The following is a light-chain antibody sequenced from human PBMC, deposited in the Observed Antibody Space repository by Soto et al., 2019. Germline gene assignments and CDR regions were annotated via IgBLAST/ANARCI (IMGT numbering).Light chain of an antibody. J-gene: IGLJ1*01. CDR3: SSYTSSSPLYV. Sequence: QSLLTQPASVSGSPGQSITISRTGTSSEVGGYNYVSWYQQHPGKAPKLMIYDVSNRPSGVSNRFSGSKSGNTASLTISGLQAEDEAGYYCSSYTSSSPLYVFGTGTKVTVL. V-gene: IGLV2-14*01. CDR2: DVS. CDR1: SSEVGGYNY.